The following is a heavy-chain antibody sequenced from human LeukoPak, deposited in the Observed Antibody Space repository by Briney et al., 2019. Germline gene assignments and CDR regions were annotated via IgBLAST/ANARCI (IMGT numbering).Heavy chain of an antibody. CDR2: TYYRSKLYN. CDR3: ARLVIIPWDAFDI. D-gene: IGHD3-9*01. CDR1: GDSASSNSAA. J-gene: IGHJ3*02. V-gene: IGHV6-1*01. Sequence: SQTLSLTCAISGDSASSNSAAWNWIRQSPSRGLEWLGRTYYRSKLYNDYAVSVKSRITINPDTSKNQFPLQLNSVTPEDTAVYYCARLVIIPWDAFDIWGQGTMVTVSS.